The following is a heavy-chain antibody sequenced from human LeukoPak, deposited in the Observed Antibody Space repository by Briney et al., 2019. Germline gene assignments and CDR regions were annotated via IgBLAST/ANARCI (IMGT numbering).Heavy chain of an antibody. J-gene: IGHJ4*02. CDR1: GYSISGGYY. D-gene: IGHD2-2*01. Sequence: SETLSLTCAVSGYSISGGYYWGWIRQPPGKGLEWIGSMYHSGSTYYNPSLKSRVTISVDTSKNQFSLKLISVTAADTAVYYCARHSFYCTSSSCYVFDYWGQGTLVTVSS. V-gene: IGHV4-38-2*01. CDR2: MYHSGST. CDR3: ARHSFYCTSSSCYVFDY.